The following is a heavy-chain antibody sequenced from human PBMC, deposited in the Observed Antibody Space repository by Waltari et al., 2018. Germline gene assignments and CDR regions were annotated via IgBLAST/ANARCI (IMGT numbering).Heavy chain of an antibody. CDR2: IYPVDSYT. Sequence: EVQLVQSGAEVKKPGESLKISCKGSGNSFSSYWIGWVRQRPGKGLEWMGIIYPVDSYTRYSPSFQGQVTISADQSISTAYLQWGSLRASDTAMYYCARRDSSGYYSFDHWGQGTLVTVSS. V-gene: IGHV5-51*01. CDR3: ARRDSSGYYSFDH. D-gene: IGHD3-22*01. CDR1: GNSFSSYW. J-gene: IGHJ4*02.